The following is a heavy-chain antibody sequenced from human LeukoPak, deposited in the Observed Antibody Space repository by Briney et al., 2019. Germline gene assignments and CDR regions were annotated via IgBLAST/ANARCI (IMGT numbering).Heavy chain of an antibody. CDR1: GFTFSSYA. D-gene: IGHD3-3*01. V-gene: IGHV3-23*01. J-gene: IGHJ3*02. CDR3: AKDLVAVAYYDFWSGSAFDI. CDR2: ISGSGGST. Sequence: GRSLRLSCSASGFTFSSYAMSWVRQSPGKGLEWVSAISGSGGSTYYSDSVKGRLTISRDNSKNTLYLQMNSLRAEDTAVYYCAKDLVAVAYYDFWSGSAFDIWGQGTMVTVSS.